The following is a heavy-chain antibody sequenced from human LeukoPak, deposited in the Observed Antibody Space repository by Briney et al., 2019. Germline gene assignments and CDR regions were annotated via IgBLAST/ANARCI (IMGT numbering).Heavy chain of an antibody. Sequence: SQTLSLICDISGHSDSSSSVAWDWIRQSPSRGLEWLGRTYYKSKWYNDYAISVKSRITINPDTSKNQFSLQLNSVTPEDTAVYYCAREILVRGELDYWGQGNLVTVSS. V-gene: IGHV6-1*01. D-gene: IGHD3-10*01. CDR2: TYYKSKWYN. J-gene: IGHJ4*02. CDR3: AREILVRGELDY. CDR1: GHSDSSSSVA.